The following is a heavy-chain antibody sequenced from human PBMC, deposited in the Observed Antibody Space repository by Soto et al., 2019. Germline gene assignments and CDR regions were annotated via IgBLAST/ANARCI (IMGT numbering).Heavy chain of an antibody. Sequence: GGSLRLSCAASGFPFSSYAMSWVRQAPGKGLEWVSAISGSGGSTYYADSVKGRFTISRDNSKNTLYLQMNSLRAEDTAVYYCAKDLGSIAAWISIDYWGQGTLVTVSS. CDR1: GFPFSSYA. CDR3: AKDLGSIAAWISIDY. D-gene: IGHD6-6*01. CDR2: ISGSGGST. V-gene: IGHV3-23*01. J-gene: IGHJ4*02.